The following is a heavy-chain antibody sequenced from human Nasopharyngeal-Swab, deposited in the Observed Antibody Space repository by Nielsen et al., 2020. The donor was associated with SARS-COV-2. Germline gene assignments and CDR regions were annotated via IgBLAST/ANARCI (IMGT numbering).Heavy chain of an antibody. CDR1: GFTFSSYS. J-gene: IGHJ3*02. CDR2: ISSSSYI. D-gene: IGHD2-21*02. CDR3: ARESGVNCGGDCYGAFDI. Sequence: GGSLRLSCAASGFTFSSYSLNWVRQAPGKGLEWVSSISSSSYIYYADSVKGRFTISRDNSKNTLYLQMNSLRAEDTAVYYCARESGVNCGGDCYGAFDIWGQGTMVTVSS. V-gene: IGHV3-21*01.